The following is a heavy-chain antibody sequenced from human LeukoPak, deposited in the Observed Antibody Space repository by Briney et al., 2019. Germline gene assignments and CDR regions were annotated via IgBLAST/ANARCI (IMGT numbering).Heavy chain of an antibody. Sequence: SETLSLTCTVSGYSIRSGYYWGWVRQPPGKGLEWIASIHSSEDTYYNPSLKSRVTISLDTSQNQFSLKVKSVTAADTAVYFCAAGSAGQYTGYDLWYWGQGTLVPVSS. CDR2: IHSSEDT. CDR1: GYSIRSGYY. J-gene: IGHJ1*01. CDR3: AAGSAGQYTGYDLWY. D-gene: IGHD5-12*01. V-gene: IGHV4-38-2*02.